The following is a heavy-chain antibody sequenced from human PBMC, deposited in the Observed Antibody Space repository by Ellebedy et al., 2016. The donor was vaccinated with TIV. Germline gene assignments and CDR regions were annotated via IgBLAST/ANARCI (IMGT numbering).Heavy chain of an antibody. D-gene: IGHD6-13*01. V-gene: IGHV3-23*01. Sequence: GGSLRLSCAASGFAFSTYPMSWVHQAPGKGLEWVSSISGGGSGTHYADSVKGRFTISRDNSKNTLYLQMNSLRAEDTAVYYCAKHALAAGDGNWFDPWGQGTLVTVSS. CDR3: AKHALAAGDGNWFDP. CDR2: ISGGGSGT. CDR1: GFAFSTYP. J-gene: IGHJ5*02.